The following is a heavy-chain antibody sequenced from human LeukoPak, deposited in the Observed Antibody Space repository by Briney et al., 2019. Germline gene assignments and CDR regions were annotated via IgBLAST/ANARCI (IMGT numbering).Heavy chain of an antibody. CDR2: INTNTGNP. V-gene: IGHV7-4-1*02. CDR3: ARRGLENVDIVATPDY. D-gene: IGHD5-12*01. J-gene: IGHJ4*02. CDR1: GYTFTGYY. Sequence: GASVKVSCKASGYTFTGYYMHWVRQAPGQGLEWMGWINTNTGNPTYAQGFTGRFVFSLDTSVSTAYLQISSLKAEDTAVYYCARRGLENVDIVATPDYWGQGTLVTVSS.